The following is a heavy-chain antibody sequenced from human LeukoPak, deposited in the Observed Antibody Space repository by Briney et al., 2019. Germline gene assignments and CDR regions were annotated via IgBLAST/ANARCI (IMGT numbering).Heavy chain of an antibody. Sequence: GESLKSSCKGSGYSFTSYWIGWVRKMPGKGLEWMGIFYPRDSNSRYSPSFQGQVTISADKSIRTAYLKWSSLKASDTAMYYCVRHVVVDDFWSGYSDYWGQGTLVTVSS. CDR3: VRHVVVDDFWSGYSDY. J-gene: IGHJ4*02. D-gene: IGHD3-3*01. CDR1: GYSFTSYW. CDR2: FYPRDSNS. V-gene: IGHV5-51*01.